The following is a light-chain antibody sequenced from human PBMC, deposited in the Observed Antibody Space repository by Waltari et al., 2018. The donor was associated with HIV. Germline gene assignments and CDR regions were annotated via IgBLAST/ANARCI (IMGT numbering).Light chain of an antibody. CDR3: SSYTSSTRV. CDR2: EVS. CDR1: SSDVGGYNY. Sequence: QSALTQPASVSGSPGQSITISCTGTSSDVGGYNYVSWYQQHPGKAPKLMIYEVSNRPSCVSHRFSGSKSGNTASLTISGLQAEDEADYYCSSYTSSTRVFGGGTKLTVL. J-gene: IGLJ3*02. V-gene: IGLV2-14*01.